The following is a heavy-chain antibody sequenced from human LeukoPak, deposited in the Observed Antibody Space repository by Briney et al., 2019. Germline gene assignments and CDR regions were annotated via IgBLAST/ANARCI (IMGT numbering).Heavy chain of an antibody. D-gene: IGHD1-1*01. J-gene: IGHJ4*02. Sequence: GGSLRLSCVASGFSFSNFWMKWVRQAPGKGLEWVANVNQDGSETHYVDSVKGRFTISRDNAKNSLFLQLNSLRAEDTAVYYCAREATTSRPGGYWGLGTLVTVSS. CDR2: VNQDGSET. CDR3: AREATTSRPGGY. CDR1: GFSFSNFW. V-gene: IGHV3-7*01.